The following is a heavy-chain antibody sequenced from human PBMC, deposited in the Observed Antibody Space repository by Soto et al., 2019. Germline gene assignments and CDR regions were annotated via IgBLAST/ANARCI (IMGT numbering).Heavy chain of an antibody. CDR2: INSDGSST. J-gene: IGHJ4*02. CDR1: GFTFSSYW. CDR3: ARDSYSSSWYDY. D-gene: IGHD6-13*01. Sequence: GESLKISCAASGFTFSSYWMHWVRQAPGKGLVWVSRINSDGSSTSYADSVKGRFTISRDNAKNTLYLQMNSLRAEDTAVYYCARDSYSSSWYDYWGQGTLVTVSS. V-gene: IGHV3-74*01.